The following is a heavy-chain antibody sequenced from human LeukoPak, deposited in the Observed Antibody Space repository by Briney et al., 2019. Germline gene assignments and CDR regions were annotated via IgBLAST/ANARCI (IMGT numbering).Heavy chain of an antibody. CDR2: IRWNSGSI. CDR3: VKGRTYFAAAGTLLFDS. Sequence: GRSLRLSCAASGFTFDNYAMHWVRQAPGKGLEWVSGIRWNSGSIDYADSVKGRFNISRDNAKNFLDVQMNSLRVEDPGLYYCVKGRTYFAAAGTLLFDSWGQGILVTVSS. V-gene: IGHV3-9*01. CDR1: GFTFDNYA. J-gene: IGHJ4*02. D-gene: IGHD6-13*01.